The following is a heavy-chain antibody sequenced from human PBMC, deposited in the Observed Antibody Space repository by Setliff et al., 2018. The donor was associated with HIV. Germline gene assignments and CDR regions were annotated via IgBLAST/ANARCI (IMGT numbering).Heavy chain of an antibody. Sequence: PGGSLRLSCAASGFTFTNYWMHWVRQAPGKGLEWVSGISWNSGSIGYADPVKGRFTISRDNAKKTLCLYMNNLRSEDTAVYYCAKDAGYCSGESCYFYMDVWGKGTTVTVSS. V-gene: IGHV3-9*01. CDR3: AKDAGYCSGESCYFYMDV. CDR2: ISWNSGSI. CDR1: GFTFTNYW. D-gene: IGHD2-8*02. J-gene: IGHJ6*03.